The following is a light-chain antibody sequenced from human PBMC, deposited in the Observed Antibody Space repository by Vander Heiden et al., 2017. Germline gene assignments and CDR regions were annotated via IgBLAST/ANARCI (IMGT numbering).Light chain of an antibody. Sequence: QTVVTHEPSFSVSPGGTVTLTCGLSSGSVSISYYPSWYQQTPGQAPRTLIYSTNTRSSGVPDRFSGSILGNKAALTIAGAQADDESDYYCVLYMGSGIWVFGGGTKLTVL. J-gene: IGLJ3*02. CDR1: SGSVSISYY. CDR3: VLYMGSGIWV. CDR2: STN. V-gene: IGLV8-61*01.